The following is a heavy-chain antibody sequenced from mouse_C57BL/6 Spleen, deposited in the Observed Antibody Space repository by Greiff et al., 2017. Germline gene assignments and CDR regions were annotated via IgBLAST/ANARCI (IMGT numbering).Heavy chain of an antibody. CDR2: IYPRSGNT. D-gene: IGHD1-1*01. CDR1: GYTFTSYG. Sequence: QVQLQQSGAELARPGASVKLSCKASGYTFTSYGISWVKQRTGQGLEWIGEIYPRSGNTYYNEKFKGKATLTADKSSSTAYMELRSLTSEDSAVYFCARSPPDYYGSSYYCDYWGQGTTLTVSS. CDR3: ARSPPDYYGSSYYCDY. J-gene: IGHJ2*01. V-gene: IGHV1-81*01.